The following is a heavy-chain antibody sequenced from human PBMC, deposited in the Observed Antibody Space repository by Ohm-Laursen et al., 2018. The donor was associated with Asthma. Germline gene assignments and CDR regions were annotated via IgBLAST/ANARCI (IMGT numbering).Heavy chain of an antibody. D-gene: IGHD1-26*01. CDR2: ISYDGSNK. J-gene: IGHJ4*02. V-gene: IGHV3-30-3*01. Sequence: SLRLSCTPSGFTFSSYAMHWVRQAPGKGLEWVAVISYDGSNKYYADSVKGRFTISRDNSKNTLYLQMNSLRAEDTAVYYCARGFTATDPSDYWGQGTLVTVSS. CDR3: ARGFTATDPSDY. CDR1: GFTFSSYA.